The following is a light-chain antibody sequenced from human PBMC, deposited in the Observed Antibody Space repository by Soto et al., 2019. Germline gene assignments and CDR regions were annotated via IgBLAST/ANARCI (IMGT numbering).Light chain of an antibody. V-gene: IGKV1-5*01. J-gene: IGKJ2*01. Sequence: DIQMTQSPSTLSASVGDRVTITCRASQSISSWLAWYQQKPGKAPKLLIYDASSLESGVPSRFSGSGSGTAFTLTISSLQPDDFAPYYCQQYNSYSPDTFGQGPKLEIK. CDR3: QQYNSYSPDT. CDR2: DAS. CDR1: QSISSW.